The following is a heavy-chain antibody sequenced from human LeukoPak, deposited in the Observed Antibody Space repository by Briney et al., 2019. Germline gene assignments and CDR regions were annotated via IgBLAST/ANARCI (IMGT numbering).Heavy chain of an antibody. J-gene: IGHJ3*02. V-gene: IGHV3-30-3*01. CDR3: ARDLAGPPQEAFDI. CDR1: GFTFSSYA. Sequence: GGSLRLSCAASGFTFSSYAMHWVRQAPGKGLEWVAVISYDGSNKYYADSVKGRFTISRDNAKNSLYLQMNSLRADDTAVYYCARDLAGPPQEAFDIWGQGTMVTVSS. CDR2: ISYDGSNK.